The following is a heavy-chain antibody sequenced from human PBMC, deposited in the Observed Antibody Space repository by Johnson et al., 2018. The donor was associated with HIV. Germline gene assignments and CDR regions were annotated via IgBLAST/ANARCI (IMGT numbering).Heavy chain of an antibody. CDR1: GFTFSSYA. Sequence: QVQLVESGGGVVQPGRSLRLSCAASGFTFSSYAMHWVRQAPGKGLEWVAVISYDGSNKYYADSVKGRFTISRDNSKNTLYLQMNSLRAEDTAVYYCARDFMYAFDIWGPGTMVTASS. CDR2: ISYDGSNK. J-gene: IGHJ3*02. CDR3: ARDFMYAFDI. D-gene: IGHD3-10*02. V-gene: IGHV3-30*04.